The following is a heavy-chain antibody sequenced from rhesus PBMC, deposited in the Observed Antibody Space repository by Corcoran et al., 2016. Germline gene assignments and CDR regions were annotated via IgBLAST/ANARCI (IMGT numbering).Heavy chain of an antibody. J-gene: IGHJ6*01. CDR2: IDPSDSDT. CDR3: AKDRNWNYGLDS. Sequence: EVQLVQSGAEVKRPGESLKISCKTSGYSFTSYWISWVCQMPVKGLEWMGAIDPSDSDTRYNPSCKGQVTISADKSISTAYLQWSRLKASDTATYYCAKDRNWNYGLDSWGQGVVVTVSS. CDR1: GYSFTSYW. V-gene: IGHV5-20*01. D-gene: IGHD1-26*01.